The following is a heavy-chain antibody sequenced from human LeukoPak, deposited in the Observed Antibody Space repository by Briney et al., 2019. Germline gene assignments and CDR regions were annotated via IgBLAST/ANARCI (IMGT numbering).Heavy chain of an antibody. CDR1: GFTFSSYW. Sequence: PGGSLRLSCAASGFTFSSYWMSWVRQAPGKGLEWVANIKQDGSEKYYVDSVKGRFTISRDNSKNTLYLQMNSLRAEDTAVYYCAKTGYSSRWTYYFDYWGQGTLVTVSS. D-gene: IGHD6-13*01. CDR2: IKQDGSEK. J-gene: IGHJ4*02. V-gene: IGHV3-7*03. CDR3: AKTGYSSRWTYYFDY.